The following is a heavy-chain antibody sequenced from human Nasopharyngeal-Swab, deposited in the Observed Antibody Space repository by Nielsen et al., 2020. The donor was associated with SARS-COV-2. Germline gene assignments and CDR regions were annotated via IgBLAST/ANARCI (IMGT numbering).Heavy chain of an antibody. CDR1: GYSISSGYY. CDR3: AREYYYDSSGYYSYYYMDV. D-gene: IGHD3-22*01. CDR2: IYHSGST. Sequence: GSLRLSCTVSGYSISSGYYWGWIRQPPGKGLEWIGSIYHSGSTYYNPSLKSRVTISIDTSKNQFSLKLSSVTAADTAVYYCAREYYYDSSGYYSYYYMDVWGKGTTVTVSS. V-gene: IGHV4-38-2*02. J-gene: IGHJ6*03.